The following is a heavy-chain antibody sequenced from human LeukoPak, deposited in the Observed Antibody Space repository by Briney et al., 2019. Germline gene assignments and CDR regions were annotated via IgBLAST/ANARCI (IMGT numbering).Heavy chain of an antibody. V-gene: IGHV4-61*01. CDR3: ARAWDSSGYRGAFHI. CDR2: ISYTGST. CDR1: GGSVSSGSYY. J-gene: IGHJ3*02. D-gene: IGHD3-22*01. Sequence: SETLSLTCTVSGGSVSSGSYYWNWIRQPPGKGLEWIGYISYTGSTNYNPSLKSRVTMSVETSKKQISLKLSSVTAADTAVYYCARAWDSSGYRGAFHIWGQGTMVTVSS.